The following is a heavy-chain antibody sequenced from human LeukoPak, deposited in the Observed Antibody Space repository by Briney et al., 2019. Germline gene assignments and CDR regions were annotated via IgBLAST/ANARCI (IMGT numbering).Heavy chain of an antibody. D-gene: IGHD5-24*01. Sequence: ASVEVSCKASGYTFTGYYMHWVGQAPGQGLEWMGIINPSGGSTSYAQKFQGRVTMTRDMSTSTVYMELSSLRSEDTAVYYCAREDGYKSRRGYWFDPWGQGTLVTVSS. CDR1: GYTFTGYY. CDR2: INPSGGST. CDR3: AREDGYKSRRGYWFDP. J-gene: IGHJ5*02. V-gene: IGHV1-46*01.